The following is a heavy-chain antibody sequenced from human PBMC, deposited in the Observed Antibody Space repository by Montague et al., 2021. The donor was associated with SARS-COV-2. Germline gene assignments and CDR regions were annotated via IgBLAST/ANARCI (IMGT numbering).Heavy chain of an antibody. CDR3: ARAVRGVIILSPYYAMDV. CDR1: GGSFSAYY. J-gene: IGHJ6*02. V-gene: IGHV4-34*01. CDR2: INHSGRT. D-gene: IGHD3-10*01. Sequence: SETLSLTCAVYGGSFSAYYWNWIRQPPGKGLEWIGDINHSGRTNLNPSLKSRVTVSLDTSKNQFSLRLRSVTAADTAVYYCARAVRGVIILSPYYAMDVWGQGTSVTVSS.